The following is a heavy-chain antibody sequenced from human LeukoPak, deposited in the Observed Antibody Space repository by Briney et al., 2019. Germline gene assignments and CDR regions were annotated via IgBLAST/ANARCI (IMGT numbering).Heavy chain of an antibody. D-gene: IGHD6-13*01. CDR2: IKQDGSEK. Sequence: GGSLRLSCAASGFTFSGYAMSWVRQAPGKGLEWVGNIKQDGSEKYYVDSVKGRFTISRDNAKSSLYLQMNSLRAEDTAVYYCARDPPLITAAGSRYFQHSGQGTLVTVSS. CDR3: ARDPPLITAAGSRYFQH. CDR1: GFTFSGYA. J-gene: IGHJ1*01. V-gene: IGHV3-7*01.